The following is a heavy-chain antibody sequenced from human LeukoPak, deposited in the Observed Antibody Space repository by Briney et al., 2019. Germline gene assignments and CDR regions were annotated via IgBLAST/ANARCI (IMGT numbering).Heavy chain of an antibody. CDR1: GGSFSGYY. D-gene: IGHD3-22*01. V-gene: IGHV4-34*01. CDR3: ARHDSSGYYLEY. Sequence: SETLSLTCAVYGGSFSGYYWIWIRQPPGKGLEWIGEINHSGSTNYNPSLKSRVTISVDTSKNQFSLKLSSATAADTAVYYCARHDSSGYYLEYWGQGTLVTVSS. CDR2: INHSGST. J-gene: IGHJ4*02.